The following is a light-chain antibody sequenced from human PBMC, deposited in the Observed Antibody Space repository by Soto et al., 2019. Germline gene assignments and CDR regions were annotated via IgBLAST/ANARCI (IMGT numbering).Light chain of an antibody. CDR1: QGISNA. CDR2: DAS. V-gene: IGKV1-13*02. CDR3: QQFNGFPT. Sequence: AAGDTVTITCRASQGISNALAWYQQIPGKPPKLLIYDASTLESGVPSRFSGSGSGTYFTLTISSLQPGDFATYYCQQFNGFPTFGQGTRLEIQ. J-gene: IGKJ5*01.